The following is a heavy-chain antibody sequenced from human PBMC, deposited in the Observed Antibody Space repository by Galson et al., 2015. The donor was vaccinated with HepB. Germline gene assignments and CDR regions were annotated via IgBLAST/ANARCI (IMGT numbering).Heavy chain of an antibody. CDR3: ARDKNYYDSSGLVWAFDI. CDR1: GITFSSYW. J-gene: IGHJ3*02. CDR2: IKQDGSEK. Sequence: SLRLSCAASGITFSSYWMSWVRQAPGKGLEWVANIKQDGSEKYCVDSVKGRFTISRDNAKNSLYLQMNSLRAEDTAVYYCARDKNYYDSSGLVWAFDIWGQGTMVTVSS. D-gene: IGHD3-22*01. V-gene: IGHV3-7*03.